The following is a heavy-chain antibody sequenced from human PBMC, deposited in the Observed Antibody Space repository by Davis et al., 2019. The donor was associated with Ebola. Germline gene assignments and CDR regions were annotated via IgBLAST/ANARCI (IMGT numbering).Heavy chain of an antibody. V-gene: IGHV3-53*01. Sequence: GGSLRLSCEASDFIVSDKYMSWVRQAPGKGPEWVSVIYRDERTYYANSVRGRFTISRDNSKNTVYLQMNSLRVEDTAIYYCTKGWVTTGTQFGSGGRGTLVTVSS. CDR3: TKGWVTTGTQFGS. CDR2: IYRDERT. CDR1: DFIVSDKY. J-gene: IGHJ4*02. D-gene: IGHD2-21*02.